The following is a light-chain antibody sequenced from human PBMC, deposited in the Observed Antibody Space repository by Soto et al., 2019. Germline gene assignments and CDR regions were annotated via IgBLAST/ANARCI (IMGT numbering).Light chain of an antibody. CDR1: QSISSW. V-gene: IGKV1-5*01. CDR2: DAS. Sequence: KQMYISLSTLSSKVGDRVTITCRASQSISSWLAWYQQKPGKAPKLLIYDASSLESGVPSRFSGSGSGTEFTLTISSLQPDDFATYYCQQYNSYAWTFGQGTKVDIK. CDR3: QQYNSYAWT. J-gene: IGKJ1*01.